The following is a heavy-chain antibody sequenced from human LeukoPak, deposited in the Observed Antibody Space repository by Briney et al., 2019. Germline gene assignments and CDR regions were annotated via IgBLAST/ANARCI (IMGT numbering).Heavy chain of an antibody. V-gene: IGHV3-48*03. Sequence: PGGSLRLSCAASGFTFSSYEMNWVRQAPGKGLEWVSYISSSGSTIYYADSVKGRFTISRDNAKNSLYLQMNSLRAEDTAVYYCASAFTKSSSSWTFDYWGQGTLVTVSS. CDR2: ISSSGSTI. D-gene: IGHD6-13*01. CDR1: GFTFSSYE. J-gene: IGHJ4*02. CDR3: ASAFTKSSSSWTFDY.